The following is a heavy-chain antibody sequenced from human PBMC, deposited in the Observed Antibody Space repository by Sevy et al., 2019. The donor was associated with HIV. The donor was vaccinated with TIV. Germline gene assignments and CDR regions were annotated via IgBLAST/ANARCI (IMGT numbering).Heavy chain of an antibody. J-gene: IGHJ4*02. CDR1: GGSVSSGSYF. V-gene: IGHV4-61*01. CDR2: IHYSGST. D-gene: IGHD1-26*01. Sequence: SETLSLTWTVSGGSVSSGSYFWSWIRQPPGKGLEWIGYIHYSGSTNYNPSLKSRVTVSVDTSKNQFSLNLSSVTAADTAVYYCARDSGTYPYFFDYWGQGTLVTVSS. CDR3: ARDSGTYPYFFDY.